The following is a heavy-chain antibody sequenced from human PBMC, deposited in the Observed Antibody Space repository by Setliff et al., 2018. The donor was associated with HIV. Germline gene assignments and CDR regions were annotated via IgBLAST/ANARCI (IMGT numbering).Heavy chain of an antibody. D-gene: IGHD3-10*01. CDR3: ARGGSLFTMPTHPFDI. J-gene: IGHJ3*02. CDR2: NSPYNGNT. Sequence: ASVKVSCKASGYTFNSYGISWVRQAPGQGLEWMGWNSPYNGNTKFGQKLQGRVTMTTDTSTSTGYMELRSLRSDDTAMYYCARGGSLFTMPTHPFDIWGQGTMVTVSS. CDR1: GYTFNSYG. V-gene: IGHV1-18*01.